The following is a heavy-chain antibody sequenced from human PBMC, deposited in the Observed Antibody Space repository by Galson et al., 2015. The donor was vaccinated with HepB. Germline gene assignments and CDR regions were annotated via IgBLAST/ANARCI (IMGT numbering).Heavy chain of an antibody. CDR2: ISYDGSNK. J-gene: IGHJ6*02. CDR3: ARPSYSSSWYSPYYYYYGMDV. Sequence: SLRLSCAASGFTFSSYAMHWVRQAPGKGLEWVAVISYDGSNKYYADSVKGRFTISRDNSKNTLYLQMNSLRAEDTAVYYCARPSYSSSWYSPYYYYYGMDVWGQGTTVTVSS. V-gene: IGHV3-30*04. CDR1: GFTFSSYA. D-gene: IGHD6-13*01.